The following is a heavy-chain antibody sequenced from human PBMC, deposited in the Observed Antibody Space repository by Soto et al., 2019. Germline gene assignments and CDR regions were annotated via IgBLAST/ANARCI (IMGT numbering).Heavy chain of an antibody. Sequence: LSLTCTVSGGSISSGDYYWSWIRQPPGKGLEWIGYIYYSGSTYYNPSLKSRVTISVDTSKNQFSLKLSSVTAADTAVYYCARGFDFWSGYWGFDPWGQGTLVTVSS. V-gene: IGHV4-30-4*01. D-gene: IGHD3-3*01. CDR3: ARGFDFWSGYWGFDP. CDR2: IYYSGST. CDR1: GGSISSGDYY. J-gene: IGHJ5*02.